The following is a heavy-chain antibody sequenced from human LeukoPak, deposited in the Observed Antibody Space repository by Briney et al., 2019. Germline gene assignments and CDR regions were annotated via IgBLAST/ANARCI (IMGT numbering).Heavy chain of an antibody. CDR2: IYGGGST. J-gene: IGHJ4*02. V-gene: IGHV3-53*01. Sequence: AGGSLRLSCAASGFTVSSNYMSWVRQAPGKGLEWVSVIYGGGSTYYADSVKGRFTISRDTPKNTLYLQMNSLGVEDTAVYYCASWPVGWYGEDSWGQGTLVTVSS. CDR3: ASWPVGWYGEDS. D-gene: IGHD6-19*01. CDR1: GFTVSSNY.